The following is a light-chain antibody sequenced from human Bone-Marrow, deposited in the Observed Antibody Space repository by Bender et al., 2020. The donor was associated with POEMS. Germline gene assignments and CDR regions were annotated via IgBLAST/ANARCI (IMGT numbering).Light chain of an antibody. J-gene: IGLJ3*02. CDR1: SSNIGNNF. CDR2: TNN. Sequence: QSVLTQPPSVSGTPGQRVTISCSGSSSNIGNNFVCWYQQLPGTAPRLLIYTNNERPSGVPDRFSGSKSGTSASLAITGLQSDDEADYYCSTWDGSLNGWVFGGGTKLTVL. V-gene: IGLV1-47*02. CDR3: STWDGSLNGWV.